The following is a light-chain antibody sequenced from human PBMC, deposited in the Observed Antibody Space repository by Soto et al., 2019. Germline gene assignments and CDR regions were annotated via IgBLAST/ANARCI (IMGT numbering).Light chain of an antibody. CDR2: GAS. J-gene: IGKJ1*01. V-gene: IGKV3-20*01. CDR1: QSVSSSY. Sequence: EIVLTQSPGTLSLSPGERATLSCRASQSVSSSYLAWYQQKPDQAPRLPIYGASSRATDIPDRFSGRWSGTDFTRTISLLESEDFAVYYCQQYGSSWTFGQGTKVEIK. CDR3: QQYGSSWT.